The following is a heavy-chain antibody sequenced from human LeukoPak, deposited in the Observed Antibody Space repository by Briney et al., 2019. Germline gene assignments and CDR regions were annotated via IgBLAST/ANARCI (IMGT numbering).Heavy chain of an antibody. CDR2: IDWDDNK. Sequence: QTLTLTCTFSGFSLTTSGVCVSWIRQPPGKALEWHALIDWDDNKYYNTSLKTRLTISKGTSKNQVVLTMINMDSVDTATYFCARFLYGDSASYFDKWGQGSLVTVSS. J-gene: IGHJ4*02. V-gene: IGHV2-70*01. D-gene: IGHD4-17*01. CDR3: ARFLYGDSASYFDK. CDR1: GFSLTTSGVC.